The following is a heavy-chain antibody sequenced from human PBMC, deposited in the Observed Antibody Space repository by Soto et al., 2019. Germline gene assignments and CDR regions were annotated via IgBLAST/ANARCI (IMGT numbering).Heavy chain of an antibody. CDR2: ISYDGSNK. J-gene: IGHJ1*01. CDR1: GFTFSSYG. CDR3: AKGRYSSSWYTD. Sequence: GGSLRLSCAASGFTFSSYGMHWVRQAPGKGLEWVAVISYDGSNKYYADSVKGRFTISRDNSKNTLYLQMNSLRAEDTAVYYCAKGRYSSSWYTDWGQGTLVTVSS. D-gene: IGHD6-13*01. V-gene: IGHV3-30*18.